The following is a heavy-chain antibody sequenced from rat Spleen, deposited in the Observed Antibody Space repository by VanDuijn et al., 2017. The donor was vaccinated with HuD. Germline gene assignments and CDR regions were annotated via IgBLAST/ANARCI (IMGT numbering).Heavy chain of an antibody. D-gene: IGHD1-2*01. Sequence: EVQLVESDGGLVQPGRSLKLSCAASGFTFSNYYMAWVRQAPTKGLEWVAYINTGGGNTYYRDSVRGRFTISRNNAKSTLYLQMDSLRSEDTATYYCTTDRDRSYIYEGYWGQGVMVTVSS. CDR2: INTGGGNT. CDR1: GFTFSNYY. CDR3: TTDRDRSYIYEGY. J-gene: IGHJ2*01. V-gene: IGHV5-27*01.